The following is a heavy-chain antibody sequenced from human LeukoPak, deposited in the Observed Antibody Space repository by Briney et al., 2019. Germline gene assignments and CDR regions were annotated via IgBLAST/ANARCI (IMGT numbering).Heavy chain of an antibody. V-gene: IGHV3-7*01. Sequence: GGSLRLSCAAPGFTYGFTFSKYWMSWARQAPGKGLEWVATIKEDGSEKYYVGSVEGRFTISRDNAKNSLYLQMSSLRADDTGVQYWGGGQIVLRLSEWSPGGWFDPWGPGTLVNVSS. J-gene: IGHJ5*02. CDR2: IKEDGSEK. CDR3: GGGQIVLRLSEWSPGGWFDP. CDR1: GFTYGFTFSKYW. D-gene: IGHD3-3*01.